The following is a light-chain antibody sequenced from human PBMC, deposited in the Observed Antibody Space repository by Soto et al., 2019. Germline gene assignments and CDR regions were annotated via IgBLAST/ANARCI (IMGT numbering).Light chain of an antibody. V-gene: IGLV2-14*01. Sequence: SALTQPPSASGSPGQSVTISCTGTSSDVGAYIFVSWYQQHPGKAPKLMIYEVTYRPSGVSDRFSGSKSGNTASLTVSGLQAEDEADYYCSSYTSSGTLYVFGTGTKVTVL. CDR1: SSDVGAYIF. CDR2: EVT. J-gene: IGLJ1*01. CDR3: SSYTSSGTLYV.